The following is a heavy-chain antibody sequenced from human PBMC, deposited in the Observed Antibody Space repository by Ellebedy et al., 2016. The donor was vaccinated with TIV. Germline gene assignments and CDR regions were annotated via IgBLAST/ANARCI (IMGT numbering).Heavy chain of an antibody. D-gene: IGHD5-18*01. Sequence: PGGSLRLSWAASGFTFSSYAMHWVGQAPGKGLEWVAVISYDGSNKYYADSVKGQFTSARENSKNTLYLQMNGLRAEDNAVYYFAREGGGYSHYFDYWGQGTLVTVSS. CDR2: ISYDGSNK. V-gene: IGHV3-30-3*01. CDR3: AREGGGYSHYFDY. J-gene: IGHJ4*02. CDR1: GFTFSSYA.